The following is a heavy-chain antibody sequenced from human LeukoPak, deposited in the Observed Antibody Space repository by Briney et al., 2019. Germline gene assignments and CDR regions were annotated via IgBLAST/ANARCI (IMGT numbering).Heavy chain of an antibody. Sequence: GGSLRLSCAASGFTFSSYGMHWVRQAPGKGLEWVAFIRYDGSNKYYADSVKGRFTVSRDNSKNTLYLQMNSLRAEDTAVYYCARRLGYYGSGMGYYYMDVWGKGTTVTISS. CDR2: IRYDGSNK. CDR3: ARRLGYYGSGMGYYYMDV. V-gene: IGHV3-30*02. CDR1: GFTFSSYG. J-gene: IGHJ6*03. D-gene: IGHD3-10*01.